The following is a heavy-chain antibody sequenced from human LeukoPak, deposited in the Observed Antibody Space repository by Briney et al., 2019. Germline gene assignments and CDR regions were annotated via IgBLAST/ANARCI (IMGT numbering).Heavy chain of an antibody. CDR3: ARVVGYGDKGRFDP. J-gene: IGHJ5*02. CDR2: IIPIFGTA. Sequence: SVKVSCKASGGTFSSYAISWVRKAPGQGLEWMGRIIPIFGTANYAQKFQGRVTITTDESTSTAYMELSSLRSDDTAVYYCARVVGYGDKGRFDPWGQGTLVTVSS. D-gene: IGHD4-17*01. V-gene: IGHV1-69*05. CDR1: GGTFSSYA.